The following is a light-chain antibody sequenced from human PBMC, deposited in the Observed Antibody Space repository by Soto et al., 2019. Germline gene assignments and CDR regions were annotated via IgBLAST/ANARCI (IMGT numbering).Light chain of an antibody. J-gene: IGKJ2*01. V-gene: IGKV3-15*01. CDR3: QQYNNWPPYT. CDR2: GAS. Sequence: EIVMTQSPATRSVSPGERATLSCRASQSVSSNLAWYQQKPGQAPRLLIYGASTRATGVPARFSGSGSGTEFTLTISTLQSEDFAVYYCQQYNNWPPYTFGQGTKLDIK. CDR1: QSVSSN.